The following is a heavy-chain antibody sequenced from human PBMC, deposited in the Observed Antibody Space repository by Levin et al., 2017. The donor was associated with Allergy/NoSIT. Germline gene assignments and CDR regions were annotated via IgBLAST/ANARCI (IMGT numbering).Heavy chain of an antibody. D-gene: IGHD2-15*01. CDR3: ARIPGSPTRWEVLGDVFDI. V-gene: IGHV3-33*01. Sequence: PGGSLRLSCVGSGFSFNSYGIHWVRQAPGKGLEWVAFIWHDGSQTYIADSVKGRFIISRDNSRNTLFLQMNSLTVEDTAVYYCARIPGSPTRWEVLGDVFDIWGQGTTVTFSP. CDR1: GFSFNSYG. CDR2: IWHDGSQT. J-gene: IGHJ3*02.